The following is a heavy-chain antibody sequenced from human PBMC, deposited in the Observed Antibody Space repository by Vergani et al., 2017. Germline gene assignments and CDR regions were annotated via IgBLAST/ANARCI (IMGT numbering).Heavy chain of an antibody. CDR3: GRKXSPASLMDKPIDI. J-gene: IGHJ5*02. CDR1: GFIFSDYY. V-gene: IGHV3-11*01. Sequence: QVQLVASGGGLVRPGGSLRLSCAASGFIFSDYYMTWIRQTPGKGLEWLAHISDGGVTKMYAESLKGRFTVSRDNTKNLLILQMKTLKVDDTATYYCGRKXSPASLMDKPIDIWGQGTLVTVSS. CDR2: ISDGGVTK. D-gene: IGHD2-2*01.